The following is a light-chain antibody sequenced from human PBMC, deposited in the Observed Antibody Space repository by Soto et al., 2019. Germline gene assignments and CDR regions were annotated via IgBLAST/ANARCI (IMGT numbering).Light chain of an antibody. CDR1: ISNIGSNY. CDR3: GTWDSSLSAGV. V-gene: IGLV1-51*02. J-gene: IGLJ3*02. CDR2: ESD. Sequence: QSALTQPSSVSAAPGQKVTISCSGSISNIGSNYVSWYQQLPGTAPKLLIYESDKRPSGIPDRFSGSKSGTSATLGITGLQTGDEADYYCGTWDSSLSAGVFGGGTKLTVL.